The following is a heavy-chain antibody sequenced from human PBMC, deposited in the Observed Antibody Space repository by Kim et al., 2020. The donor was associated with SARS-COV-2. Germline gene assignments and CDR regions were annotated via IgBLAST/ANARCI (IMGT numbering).Heavy chain of an antibody. CDR2: ISSSSYI. CDR1: GFTFSSYS. V-gene: IGHV3-21*01. D-gene: IGHD3-22*01. J-gene: IGHJ3*02. CDR3: ARDHQNYYDSSGYYSAPEGAFDI. Sequence: GGSLRLSCAASGFTFSSYSMNWVRQAPGKGLEWVSSISSSSYIYYADSVKGRFTISRDNAKNSLYLQMNSLRAEDTAVYYCARDHQNYYDSSGYYSAPEGAFDIWGQGTMVTVSS.